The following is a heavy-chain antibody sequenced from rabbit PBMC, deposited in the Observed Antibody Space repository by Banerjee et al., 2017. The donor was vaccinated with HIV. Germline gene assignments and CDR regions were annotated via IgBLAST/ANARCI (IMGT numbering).Heavy chain of an antibody. Sequence: QEQLEESGGDLVKPEGYLTLTCTASGFSFSNGYVMCWVRQAPGKGLEWIACINTISGATVSASWAKGRFTISKASSTTVTLQMTSLTAAATASYFCARNPVDVSGGGAFDLWGPGTLVTVS. CDR1: GFSFSNGYV. CDR2: INTISGAT. D-gene: IGHD4-1*01. J-gene: IGHJ4*01. CDR3: ARNPVDVSGGGAFDL. V-gene: IGHV1S45*01.